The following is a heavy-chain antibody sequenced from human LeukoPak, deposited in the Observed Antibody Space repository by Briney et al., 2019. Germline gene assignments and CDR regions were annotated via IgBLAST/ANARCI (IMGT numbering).Heavy chain of an antibody. V-gene: IGHV4-34*01. J-gene: IGHJ3*02. CDR1: GGSFSGYY. CDR2: INHSGST. CDR3: ARGRVVTAIPRGAFDI. D-gene: IGHD2-21*02. Sequence: SETLSLTCAVYGGSFSGYYWSWIRQPPGKGLGWIGEINHSGSTNYNPSLKSRVPISVDTSTTQSSLKLSSVTAAATAVYYCARGRVVTAIPRGAFDIWGQGTMVTVSS.